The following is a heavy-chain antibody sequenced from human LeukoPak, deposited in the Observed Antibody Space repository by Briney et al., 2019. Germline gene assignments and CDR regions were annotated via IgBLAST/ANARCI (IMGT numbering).Heavy chain of an antibody. CDR1: DGSISSYY. V-gene: IGHV4-59*08. J-gene: IGHJ4*02. D-gene: IGHD6-19*01. CDR3: ARHGHSSGWQIDY. CDR2: IYYSGST. Sequence: SETLSLTCTVSDGSISSYYWSWIRQPPGKGLEWIGYIYYSGSTNYNPSLKSRVTISVDTSKNQFSLKLSSVTAADTAVYYCARHGHSSGWQIDYWGQGTLVTVSS.